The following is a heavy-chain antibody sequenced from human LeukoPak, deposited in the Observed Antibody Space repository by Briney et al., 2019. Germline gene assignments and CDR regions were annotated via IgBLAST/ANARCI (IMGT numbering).Heavy chain of an antibody. D-gene: IGHD3-22*01. Sequence: ASVKVSCKASVYTFTIYYMHWVRQAPGQGREWVGIINPSGGSTSYAQKFQGRVTMTRDTSTSTVYMELSSLRSEDTAVYYCARDWRPYYYDSSGYYSPIDYWGQGTLVTVSS. CDR2: INPSGGST. CDR3: ARDWRPYYYDSSGYYSPIDY. CDR1: VYTFTIYY. V-gene: IGHV1-46*01. J-gene: IGHJ4*02.